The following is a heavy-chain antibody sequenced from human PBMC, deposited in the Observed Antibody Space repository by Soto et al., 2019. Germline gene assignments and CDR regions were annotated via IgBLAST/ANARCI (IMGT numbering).Heavy chain of an antibody. V-gene: IGHV2-70*01. CDR2: IGWDDTK. CDR3: AHIRARAYGGHSGGYFYYDGMNV. Sequence: SGPTLVNPTQTLKLTCTFSGFSLSTSGMCVTWIRQPPGKALEWLALIGWDDTKSYSTSLKSRLTISKDTPKNQVVLTLTNIDPVDTATYYCAHIRARAYGGHSGGYFYYDGMNVWGPWTTVTVSS. J-gene: IGHJ6*02. CDR1: GFSLSTSGMC. D-gene: IGHD4-17*01.